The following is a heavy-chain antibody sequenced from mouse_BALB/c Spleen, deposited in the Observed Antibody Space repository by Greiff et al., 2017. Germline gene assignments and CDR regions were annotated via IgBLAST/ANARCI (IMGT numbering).Heavy chain of an antibody. CDR2: IDPANGNT. Sequence: EVKLMESGAELVKPGASVKLSCTASGFNIKDTYMHWVKQRPEQGLEWIGRIDPANGNTKYDPKFQGKATITADTSSNTAYLQLSSLTSEDTAVYYCARRVRDAMDYWGQGTSVTVSS. CDR1: GFNIKDTY. D-gene: IGHD2-14*01. CDR3: ARRVRDAMDY. V-gene: IGHV14-3*02. J-gene: IGHJ4*01.